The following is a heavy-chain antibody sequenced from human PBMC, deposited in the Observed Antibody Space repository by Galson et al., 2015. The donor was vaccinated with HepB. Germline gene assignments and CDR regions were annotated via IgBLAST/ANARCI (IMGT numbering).Heavy chain of an antibody. D-gene: IGHD6-19*01. V-gene: IGHV5-51*03. CDR2: IYPDDSDT. J-gene: IGHJ4*02. Sequence: QSGAEVKKPGESLKISCKGSGYRFTTYWIGWVRQMPGKGLEWMGVIYPDDSDTRYSPSFQGQVTISADRSISTAYLQWSNLKASDTAMYYCARLHPVAGDFDYWGQGTLVTVSP. CDR1: GYRFTTYW. CDR3: ARLHPVAGDFDY.